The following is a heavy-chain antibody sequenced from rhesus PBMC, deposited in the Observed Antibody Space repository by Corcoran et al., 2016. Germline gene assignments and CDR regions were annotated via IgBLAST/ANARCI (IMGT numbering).Heavy chain of an antibody. V-gene: IGHV4-173*01. Sequence: QLQLQESGPWLVKPLETLSLTSVVSAGSILTTYSNWIRQPPGKGLEWIARISGSGGGTDYNPSLKSRVTISTDMSKNQFSLKVNSVTAADTAVYYCARSGWTSWDNRFDVWGAGVLVTVSS. CDR2: ISGSGGGT. CDR3: ARSGWTSWDNRFDV. J-gene: IGHJ5-1*01. CDR1: AGSILTTY. D-gene: IGHD2-39*02.